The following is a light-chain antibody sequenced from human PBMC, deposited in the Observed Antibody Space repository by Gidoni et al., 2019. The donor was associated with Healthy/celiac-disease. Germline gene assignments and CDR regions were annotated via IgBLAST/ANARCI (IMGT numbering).Light chain of an antibody. CDR3: QAWDSSTVV. CDR1: KLGDTY. V-gene: IGLV3-1*01. Sequence: SYELTQPPSVSVSPRQTASITCSGDKLGDTYACWYQQKPGQSHVLVIYQDSKRPSGSPERFSGSNSGNTATLTISGTQAMDEADYYCQAWDSSTVVFGGGTKLTVL. CDR2: QDS. J-gene: IGLJ2*01.